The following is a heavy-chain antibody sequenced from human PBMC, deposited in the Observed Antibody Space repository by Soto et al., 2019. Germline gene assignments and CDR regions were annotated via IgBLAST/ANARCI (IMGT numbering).Heavy chain of an antibody. CDR3: AKRAKGEGYCSSTSCLMDV. Sequence: PGGSLRLSCAASGFTFSSYAMSWVRQAPGKGLEWVSAISGSGGSTYYADSVKGRFTISRDNSKNTLYLQMNSLRAEDTAVYYCAKRAKGEGYCSSTSCLMDVWGQGTTVTVSS. CDR1: GFTFSSYA. D-gene: IGHD2-2*01. V-gene: IGHV3-23*01. CDR2: ISGSGGST. J-gene: IGHJ6*02.